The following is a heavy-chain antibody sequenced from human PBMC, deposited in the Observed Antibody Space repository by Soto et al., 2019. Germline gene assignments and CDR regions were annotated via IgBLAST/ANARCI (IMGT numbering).Heavy chain of an antibody. CDR3: ARDLNYGLFDY. CDR1: GFNFGSYG. CDR2: ISYDGNKK. J-gene: IGHJ4*02. V-gene: IGHV3-30*03. Sequence: GGSLRLSCAASGFNFGSYGMHWVRQAPGKGLEWVAVISYDGNKKYYADSVKGRFTISRDNAKNSLYLQMNSLRAEDTAVYYCARDLNYGLFDYWGQGTLVTAPQ. D-gene: IGHD4-17*01.